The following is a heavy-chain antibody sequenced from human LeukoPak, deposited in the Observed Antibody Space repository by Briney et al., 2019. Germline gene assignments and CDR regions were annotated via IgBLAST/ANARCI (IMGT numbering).Heavy chain of an antibody. Sequence: ASVKVSCKASGYTFTSYYMHWVRQAPGQGLEWMGIINPSGGSTSYAQKFQGRVTMTRNTSISTAYMELSSLRSEDTAVYYCARGPGEYSSGWYGWYYFDYWGQGTLVTVSS. J-gene: IGHJ4*02. CDR3: ARGPGEYSSGWYGWYYFDY. CDR1: GYTFTSYY. D-gene: IGHD6-19*01. CDR2: INPSGGST. V-gene: IGHV1-46*01.